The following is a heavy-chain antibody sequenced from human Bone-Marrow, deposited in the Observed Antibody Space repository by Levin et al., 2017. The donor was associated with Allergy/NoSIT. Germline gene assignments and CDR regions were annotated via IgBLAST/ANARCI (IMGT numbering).Heavy chain of an antibody. J-gene: IGHJ2*01. CDR3: ARPGITMVRGNMMTDL. CDR2: IYYSGVA. CDR1: GGFITSSNYY. V-gene: IGHV4-39*02. Sequence: SQTLSLTCSVSGGFITSSNYYWGWIRQPPGKGLEWIGSIYYSGVASYNPSLKSRATISVDTSKNSFSLKLTSVTASDTAVYYCARPGITMVRGNMMTDLWGRGTLVVVSS. D-gene: IGHD3-10*01.